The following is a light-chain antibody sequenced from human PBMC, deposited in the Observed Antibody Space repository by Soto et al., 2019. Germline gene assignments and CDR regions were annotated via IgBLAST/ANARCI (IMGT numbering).Light chain of an antibody. J-gene: IGLJ2*01. V-gene: IGLV2-14*03. CDR3: SSFTTSSPV. CDR2: DVS. CDR1: SSDVGGYNY. Sequence: QSALTQPASVSGSPGQSITISCTGTSSDVGGYNYVSWYQQHPGKAPQLMIYDVSNRPSGVSNRFSGSKSGSTASLTISGLQAEDEADYYCSSFTTSSPVFGGGTKLTVL.